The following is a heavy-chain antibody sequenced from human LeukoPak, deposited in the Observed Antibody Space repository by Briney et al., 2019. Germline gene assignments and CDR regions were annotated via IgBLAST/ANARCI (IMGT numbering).Heavy chain of an antibody. CDR3: ARGVTTRYYYYYMDV. D-gene: IGHD4-17*01. J-gene: IGHJ6*03. V-gene: IGHV4-34*01. CDR2: INHSGST. CDR1: GGSFSGYY. Sequence: SETLSLTCAVYGGSFSGYYWSWIRQPPGKGLEWIGEINHSGSTNYNPSLKSRVTISVDTSKNQFPPKLSSVTAADTAVYYCARGVTTRYYYYYMDVWGKGTTVTVSS.